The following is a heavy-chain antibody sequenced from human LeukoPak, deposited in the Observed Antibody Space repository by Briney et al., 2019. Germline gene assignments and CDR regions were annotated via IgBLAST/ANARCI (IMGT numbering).Heavy chain of an antibody. CDR2: INHSGST. CDR1: GGSFSGYY. V-gene: IGHV4-34*01. CDR3: ARGLRDDHSNYWAVYYYYYMDV. J-gene: IGHJ6*03. D-gene: IGHD4-11*01. Sequence: PSETLSLTCAVYGGSFSGYYWSWIRQPPGKGLEWIGEINHSGSTNYNPSLKSRVTISVDTSKNQFSLKLSSVTAADTAVYYCARGLRDDHSNYWAVYYYYYMDVWGKGTTVTVSS.